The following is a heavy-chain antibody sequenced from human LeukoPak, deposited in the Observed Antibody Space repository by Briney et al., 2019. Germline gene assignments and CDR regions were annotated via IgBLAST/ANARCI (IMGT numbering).Heavy chain of an antibody. V-gene: IGHV1-18*01. Sequence: ASVKVSCKASGYTFTSYGISWVRQAPGQGLEWMGWISAYNGNTNYAQKLQGRVTMTTDTSTSTAYMELRSLRSDDTAVYYCARGEGSSLYYYYYGMDAWGQGTTVTVSS. J-gene: IGHJ6*02. CDR3: ARGEGSSLYYYYYGMDA. D-gene: IGHD6-13*01. CDR1: GYTFTSYG. CDR2: ISAYNGNT.